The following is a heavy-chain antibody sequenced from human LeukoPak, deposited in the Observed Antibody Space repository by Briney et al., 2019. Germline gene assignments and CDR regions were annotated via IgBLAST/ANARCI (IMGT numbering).Heavy chain of an antibody. CDR2: IYYSGST. Sequence: SETLSLTCTVSGGSISSSSYYWGWIRPPPGKGLEWIGSIYYSGSTYYNPSLKSRVTISVDTSKNQFSLKLSSVTAADTAVYYCAREGYSSSWYYFDYWGQGTLVTVSS. CDR3: AREGYSSSWYYFDY. CDR1: GGSISSSSYY. V-gene: IGHV4-39*02. J-gene: IGHJ4*02. D-gene: IGHD6-13*01.